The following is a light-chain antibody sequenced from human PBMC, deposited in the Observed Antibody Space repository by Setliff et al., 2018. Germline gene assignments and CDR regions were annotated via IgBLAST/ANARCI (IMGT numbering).Light chain of an antibody. CDR1: SGSVSTSDY. CDR2: STT. CDR3: VLYMGNGMYV. V-gene: IGLV8-61*01. Sequence: QAVVTQEPSFSVSPGGTVTLTCGLSSGSVSTSDYPSWYQQTPGQAPRTLIYSTTTRSSGVPDRFSGSILGNKAALTITGAQADDESDYYCVLYMGNGMYVFGTGTKVTVL. J-gene: IGLJ1*01.